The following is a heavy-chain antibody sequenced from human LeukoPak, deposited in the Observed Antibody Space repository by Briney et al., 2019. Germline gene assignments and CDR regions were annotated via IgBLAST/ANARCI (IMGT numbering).Heavy chain of an antibody. V-gene: IGHV3-66*02. CDR1: GFTVSSNY. CDR3: ARMSTVATYFDY. J-gene: IGHJ4*02. D-gene: IGHD4-11*01. CDR2: IYSGGST. Sequence: GGSLRLSCAASGFTVSSNYMSWVRQAPGKGLEWVSVIYSGGSTYYADSVKGRFTISRDNSKNTLYLQMNSLRAEDTAVYYCARMSTVATYFDYWGQGTLVTVSA.